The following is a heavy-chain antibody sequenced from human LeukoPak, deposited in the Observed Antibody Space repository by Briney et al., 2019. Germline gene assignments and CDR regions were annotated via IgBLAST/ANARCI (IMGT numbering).Heavy chain of an antibody. Sequence: GGSLRLSCAASGFTFSSYGMHWVRQAPGKGLEGVAVISYDGSNKYYADSVKGRFTISRDNSKNTLYLQMNSLRAEDAAVYYCAKDYSGSDYLFDYWGQGTLVTVSS. V-gene: IGHV3-30*18. CDR3: AKDYSGSDYLFDY. CDR2: ISYDGSNK. CDR1: GFTFSSYG. D-gene: IGHD3-10*01. J-gene: IGHJ4*02.